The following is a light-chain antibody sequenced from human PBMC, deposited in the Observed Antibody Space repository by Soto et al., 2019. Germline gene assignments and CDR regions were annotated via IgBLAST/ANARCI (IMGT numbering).Light chain of an antibody. V-gene: IGLV2-8*01. Sequence: QSVLTQPPSASGSPGQSVTISCTGTSSDVGGYNYASWYQQHPGKAPKLMIYEVSKRPSGVPDRFSGSKSGNTASLTVSGLHAEDEADYYCSSYAGSNNYVFGTGTKVTVL. CDR3: SSYAGSNNYV. J-gene: IGLJ1*01. CDR1: SSDVGGYNY. CDR2: EVS.